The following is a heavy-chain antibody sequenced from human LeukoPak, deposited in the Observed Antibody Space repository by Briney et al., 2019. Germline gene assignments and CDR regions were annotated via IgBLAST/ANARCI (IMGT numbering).Heavy chain of an antibody. CDR1: GFTFSSYW. D-gene: IGHD6-13*01. CDR2: IKQDGSEK. J-gene: IGHJ4*02. V-gene: IGHV3-7*01. Sequence: GGSLRLSCAASGFTFSSYWMSWVRQAPGKGLEWVANIKQDGSEKYYVDSVKGRFTISRDNARNSLYLQMNSLRAEDTAVYYCARDKPKQQLDIWGQGTLVTVSS. CDR3: ARDKPKQQLDI.